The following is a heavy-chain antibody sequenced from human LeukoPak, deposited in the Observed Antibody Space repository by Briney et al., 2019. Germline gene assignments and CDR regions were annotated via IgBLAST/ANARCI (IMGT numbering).Heavy chain of an antibody. CDR1: GFTFSDNY. D-gene: IGHD5-18*01. CDR3: TRGPDTAPLSN. J-gene: IGHJ4*02. Sequence: GGSLRLSCAASGFTFSDNYMSWIRQSPGKGLEWISYISNDGSTIYYADSVKGRFTISRDSVKKSLYLQMNGLRAEDTAVYYCTRGPDTAPLSNWGQGSLVTVSS. V-gene: IGHV3-11*01. CDR2: ISNDGSTI.